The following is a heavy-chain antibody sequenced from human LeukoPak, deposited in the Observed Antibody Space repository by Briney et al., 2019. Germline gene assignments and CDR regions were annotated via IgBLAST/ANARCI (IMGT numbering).Heavy chain of an antibody. CDR1: GFTFSTYA. CDR2: ISYDGSNK. Sequence: PGGSLRLSCAASGFTFSTYAMHWVRQAPGKGLEWVAVISYDGSNKYYADSVKGRFTISRDNSKNTLYLQMNSLRAEDTAVYYCATKVDIVLIFYWGQGTLVTVSS. D-gene: IGHD2-8*01. CDR3: ATKVDIVLIFY. V-gene: IGHV3-30-3*01. J-gene: IGHJ4*02.